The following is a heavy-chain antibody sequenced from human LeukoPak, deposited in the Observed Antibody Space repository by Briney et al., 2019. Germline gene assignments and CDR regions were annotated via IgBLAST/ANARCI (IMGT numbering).Heavy chain of an antibody. CDR1: GFTFSSYW. Sequence: GGSLRLSCAASGFTFSSYWMSWVRQAPGKGLEWVANIKQDGSEKYYVDSVKGRFTISRDNAKNSLYLQMNSLRAEDTAVYYCARAMDYGGNSAFDYWGQGTLVTVFS. D-gene: IGHD4-23*01. J-gene: IGHJ4*02. CDR3: ARAMDYGGNSAFDY. V-gene: IGHV3-7*01. CDR2: IKQDGSEK.